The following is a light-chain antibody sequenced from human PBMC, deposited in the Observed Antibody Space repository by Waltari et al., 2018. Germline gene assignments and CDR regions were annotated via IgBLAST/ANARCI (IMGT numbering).Light chain of an antibody. Sequence: QSVLTQPASVSGSPGQSVTISCTGTSSDIGRYNYVSWYQQRPATAPQLLIYDVTIRPSGGSNRFSGSKSDNTASLTISGLQAEDEGSYYCCSYADSGTLVFGGGTKLTVL. CDR1: SSDIGRYNY. J-gene: IGLJ3*02. V-gene: IGLV2-14*01. CDR2: DVT. CDR3: CSYADSGTLV.